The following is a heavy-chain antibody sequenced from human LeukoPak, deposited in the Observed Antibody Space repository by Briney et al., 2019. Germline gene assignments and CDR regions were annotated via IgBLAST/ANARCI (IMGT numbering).Heavy chain of an antibody. Sequence: PSETLSLTCTVSGGSISSSSYYWGWIRQPPGKGLEWIGSIYYSGSTYYNPSLKSRVTISVDTSKNQFSLKLSSVTAADTAVYYCARHDRHYYDCSGYYNYWGQGTLVTVSS. CDR3: ARHDRHYYDCSGYYNY. CDR2: IYYSGST. V-gene: IGHV4-39*01. J-gene: IGHJ4*02. D-gene: IGHD3-22*01. CDR1: GGSISSSSYY.